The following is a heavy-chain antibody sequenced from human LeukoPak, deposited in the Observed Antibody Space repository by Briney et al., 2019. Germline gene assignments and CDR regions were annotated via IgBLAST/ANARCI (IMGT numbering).Heavy chain of an antibody. Sequence: ASVKVSCKASGYTFTSHYMHWVRQAPGQGLEWMGIINPSGGSTSYAQKFQGRVTMTRDTSTSTVYMELSSLRSEDTAVYYCARVGYSSSWYASFDYWGQGTLVTVSS. D-gene: IGHD6-13*01. CDR1: GYTFTSHY. J-gene: IGHJ4*02. CDR2: INPSGGST. V-gene: IGHV1-46*01. CDR3: ARVGYSSSWYASFDY.